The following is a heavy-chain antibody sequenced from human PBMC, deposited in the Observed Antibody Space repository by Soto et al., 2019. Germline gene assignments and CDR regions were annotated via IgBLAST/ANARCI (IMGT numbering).Heavy chain of an antibody. CDR3: AKRSSSSTFDY. D-gene: IGHD6-6*01. CDR2: ISGSDDST. J-gene: IGHJ4*02. CDR1: GFTFSSYA. V-gene: IGHV3-23*01. Sequence: EVQLLESGGGLVQPGESLRLSCAASGFTFSSYAMSWVRQAPGKGLEWVSVISGSDDSTYYADSVKGRFTISRDNSKNTLYLQMNSPEAEDTAVNYCAKRSSSSTFDYWGQGTLVTVSS.